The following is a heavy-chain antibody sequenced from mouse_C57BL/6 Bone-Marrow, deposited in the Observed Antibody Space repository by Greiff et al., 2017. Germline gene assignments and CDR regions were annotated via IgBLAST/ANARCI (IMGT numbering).Heavy chain of an antibody. CDR1: GYTFTNYG. CDR3: ARGTTVVAPFAY. CDR2: IYPRSGNT. Sequence: VQLQQSGAELARPGASVKLSCKASGYTFTNYGISWVKQRTGQGLEWIGEIYPRSGNTYYNEKFKGKATLTADKSSSTAYMELRSLTSEDSAVYFCARGTTVVAPFAYWGQGTLVTVSA. V-gene: IGHV1-81*01. J-gene: IGHJ3*01. D-gene: IGHD1-1*01.